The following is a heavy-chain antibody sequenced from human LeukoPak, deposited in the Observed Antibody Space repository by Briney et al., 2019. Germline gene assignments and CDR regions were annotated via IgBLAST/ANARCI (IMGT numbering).Heavy chain of an antibody. D-gene: IGHD1-7*01. CDR1: GFTFSSYD. CDR3: AKDGPRIGGITARYFDY. Sequence: GGSLRLSCAASGFTFSSYDMHWVRQATGKGLEWVSAIGTAGDTYYPGSVKGRFTISRDNSKNTLYLQMSSLRAEDTAVYYCAKDGPRIGGITARYFDYWGQGTLVTVSS. V-gene: IGHV3-13*01. J-gene: IGHJ4*02. CDR2: IGTAGDT.